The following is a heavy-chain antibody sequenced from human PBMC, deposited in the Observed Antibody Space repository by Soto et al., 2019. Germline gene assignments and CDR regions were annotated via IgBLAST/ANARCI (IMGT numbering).Heavy chain of an antibody. CDR2: IYPGDSDT. D-gene: IGHD2-2*01. J-gene: IGHJ4*02. Sequence: GESLRISCQGSGYSFTSYGSGWVRQMPGKGLEWMGIIYPGDSDTRYSPSFQGQVTISADKSISTAYLQWSSLKASDTAMYYCARSGYCSSTSCYADYWGQGTLVTVSS. V-gene: IGHV5-51*01. CDR1: GYSFTSYG. CDR3: ARSGYCSSTSCYADY.